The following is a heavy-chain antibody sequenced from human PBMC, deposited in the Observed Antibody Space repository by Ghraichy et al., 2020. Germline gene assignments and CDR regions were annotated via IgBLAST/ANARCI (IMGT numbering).Heavy chain of an antibody. CDR2: INPNSGGT. V-gene: IGHV1-2*06. Sequence: ASVKVSCKASGYTFTGYYMHWVRQAPGQGLEWMGRINPNSGGTNYAQKFQGRVTMTRDTSISTAYMELSRLRSDDTAVYYCARDHLHLGYYYGMDVWGQGTTVTVSS. CDR1: GYTFTGYY. CDR3: ARDHLHLGYYYGMDV. J-gene: IGHJ6*02. D-gene: IGHD3-16*01.